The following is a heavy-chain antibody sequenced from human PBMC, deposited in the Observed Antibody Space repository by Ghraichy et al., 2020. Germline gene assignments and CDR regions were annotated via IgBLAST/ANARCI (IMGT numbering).Heavy chain of an antibody. CDR1: GFTFSEPY. D-gene: IGHD1-1*01. V-gene: IGHV3-11*01. CDR2: ISSSGSDI. CDR3: AKGAGRTGGDY. Sequence: GGSLRLSCVASGFTFSEPYMSWVRQAPGKGLEWVSYISSSGSDINYADSVKGRFTISRDNAKNSLYLQMNSLRSEDTAVYYCAKGAGRTGGDYWGQGTLVTVSS. J-gene: IGHJ4*02.